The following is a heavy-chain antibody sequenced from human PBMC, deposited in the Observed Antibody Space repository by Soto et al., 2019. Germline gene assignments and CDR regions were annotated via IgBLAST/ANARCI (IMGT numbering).Heavy chain of an antibody. V-gene: IGHV5-51*01. CDR1: GYSFTSYW. D-gene: IGHD6-6*01. Sequence: PGESLKISCKGSGYSFTSYWIGWVRQMPGKGLEWMGIIYPGDSDTRYSPSFQGQVTISADKSISTAYLQWSSLKASETAMYYCARQILEYSSSSRGSSYYYYYGMDVWGQGTTVTV. CDR2: IYPGDSDT. CDR3: ARQILEYSSSSRGSSYYYYYGMDV. J-gene: IGHJ6*02.